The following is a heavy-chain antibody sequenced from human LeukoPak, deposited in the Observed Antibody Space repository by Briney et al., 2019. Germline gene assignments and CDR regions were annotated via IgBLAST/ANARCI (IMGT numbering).Heavy chain of an antibody. J-gene: IGHJ3*01. D-gene: IGHD2-15*01. Sequence: KPSETVSLXCTVSGGSISGYYWSWIRRPAGKGLEWIGRIYSSEITNYNPSLKSRVTMSLDTSKNQFSLKLTSVTAADTAVYYCARERYCSGGSCYRCFDFWGQGTMVTVSS. CDR1: GGSISGYY. CDR3: ARERYCSGGSCYRCFDF. CDR2: IYSSEIT. V-gene: IGHV4-4*07.